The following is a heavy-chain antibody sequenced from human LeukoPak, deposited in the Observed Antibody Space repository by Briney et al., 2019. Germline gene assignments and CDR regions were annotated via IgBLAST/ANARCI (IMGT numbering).Heavy chain of an antibody. D-gene: IGHD1-26*01. V-gene: IGHV4-4*07. CDR1: GNSFGDYY. Sequence: SETLSLTCTVSGNSFGDYYWSWIRQPAGKGLEWIGRTYTSGSTTYNPSLKSRVTISVGTSKNQFSLKLSSVTAADTAVYYCARAKWEGPFIDYWGQGTLVTVSS. CDR2: TYTSGST. J-gene: IGHJ4*02. CDR3: ARAKWEGPFIDY.